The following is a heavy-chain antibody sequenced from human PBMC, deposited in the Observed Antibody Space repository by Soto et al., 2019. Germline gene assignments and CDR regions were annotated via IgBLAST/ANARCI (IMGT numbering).Heavy chain of an antibody. J-gene: IGHJ4*02. V-gene: IGHV4-39*01. CDR3: ARLRHPHTRYCSGGSCHLGSGWYFDY. CDR2: IYYSGST. CDR1: GGSISSSSYY. D-gene: IGHD2-15*01. Sequence: QLQLQESGPGLVKPSETLSLTCTVSGGSISSSSYYWGWIRQPPGKGLEWIGSIYYSGSTYYNPSLKSRVTISVDTSKNQFSLKLSSVTAADTAVYYCARLRHPHTRYCSGGSCHLGSGWYFDYWGQGTLVTVSS.